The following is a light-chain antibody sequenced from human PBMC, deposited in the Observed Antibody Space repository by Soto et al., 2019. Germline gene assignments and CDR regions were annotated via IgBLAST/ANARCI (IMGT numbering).Light chain of an antibody. CDR3: LSYSSSTSPYV. V-gene: IGLV2-14*01. J-gene: IGLJ1*01. CDR1: SSDVGGYNF. Sequence: QSALTQPASVSGSPGQSITISCTGTSSDVGGYNFVFWYQQHPGKAPKLMIYDVTNRPSGVSNRFSGSKSGNTASLTISGLQAEDEADYYCLSYSSSTSPYVLGTATKLTVL. CDR2: DVT.